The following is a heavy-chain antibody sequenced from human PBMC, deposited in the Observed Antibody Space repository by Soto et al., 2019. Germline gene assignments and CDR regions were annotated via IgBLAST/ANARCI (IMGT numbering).Heavy chain of an antibody. CDR1: GYTFTGYY. CDR2: INPNSGGT. CDR3: ARELRTNSSGXYL. Sequence: ASVKVSCKASGYTFTGYYMHWVRQAPGQGLEWMGWINPNSGGTNYAQKFQGWVTITRDTSISTAYMELSRLRSEDTAVYYCARELRTNSSGXYLWGPGTLVTVSS. V-gene: IGHV1-2*04. D-gene: IGHD6-19*01. J-gene: IGHJ5*02.